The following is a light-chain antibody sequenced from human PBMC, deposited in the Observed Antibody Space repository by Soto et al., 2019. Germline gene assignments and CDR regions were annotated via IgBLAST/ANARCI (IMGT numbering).Light chain of an antibody. CDR2: GAS. Sequence: DIQMTQSPSTLSAPVGDRVTITRRASQDISSSLAWYQQKAGKAPKLLIYGASILQSGVPSGFSGSGFGTDFTLTISSLQFEDFATYFCQQTRSDVVTLGQGTRLEIK. V-gene: IGKV1-39*01. CDR1: QDISSS. J-gene: IGKJ5*01. CDR3: QQTRSDVVT.